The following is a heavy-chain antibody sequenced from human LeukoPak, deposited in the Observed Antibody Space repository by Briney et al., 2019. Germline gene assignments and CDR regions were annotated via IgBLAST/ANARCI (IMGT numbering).Heavy chain of an antibody. Sequence: GESLKISSKGSGYIFTTYWIVWVRQMPGKGLEWMGRIDPSDSHIDYSPSFQGHVAISADKSISTAYLQWSRLEASDTAIYYCARVRDGMDVWGKGTTVTVSS. V-gene: IGHV5-10-1*01. CDR2: IDPSDSHI. J-gene: IGHJ6*04. CDR1: GYIFTTYW. CDR3: ARVRDGMDV.